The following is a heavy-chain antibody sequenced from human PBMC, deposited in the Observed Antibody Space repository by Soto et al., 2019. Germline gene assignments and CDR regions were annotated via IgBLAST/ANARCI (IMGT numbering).Heavy chain of an antibody. J-gene: IGHJ5*02. CDR3: GKRNRSGQRGYWFDP. CDR1: GFTFSMYA. V-gene: IGHV3-23*01. D-gene: IGHD3-10*01. CDR2: ISGSGGST. Sequence: EVQLWESGGGLVQLGGSLRLSCAASGFTFSMYAMTWVRQAPGKGLEWVSGISGSGGSTYYADSVKGRFTISRDSSKNTLYLQMNNLSAEDTAVYYCGKRNRSGQRGYWFDPWGQGTLVTVSS.